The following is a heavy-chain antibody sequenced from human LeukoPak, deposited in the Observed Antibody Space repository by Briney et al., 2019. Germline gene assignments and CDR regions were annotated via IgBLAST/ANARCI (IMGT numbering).Heavy chain of an antibody. CDR3: ARRIVVTRGFDY. J-gene: IGHJ4*02. CDR1: GGSIGSSSYY. CDR2: IYYSGST. D-gene: IGHD4-23*01. Sequence: ETLSLTCTVSGGSIGSSSYYWGWIRQPPGKGLEWIGSIYYSGSTYYNPSLKSRVTISVDTSKNQFSLKLSSVTAADTAVYYCARRIVVTRGFDYWGQGTLVTVSS. V-gene: IGHV4-39*01.